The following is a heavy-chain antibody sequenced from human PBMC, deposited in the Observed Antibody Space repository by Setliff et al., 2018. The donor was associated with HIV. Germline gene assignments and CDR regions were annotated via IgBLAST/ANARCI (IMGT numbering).Heavy chain of an antibody. CDR3: AREVNIPVRGITDDALDI. D-gene: IGHD3-10*01. CDR2: IYYSGNS. CDR1: GASMSSGDYY. Sequence: LSLTCTVSGASMSSGDYYWSWIRQPPGKGLEWIGYIYYSGNSYYNPSLKSRVTLSVDTSKNQFSLKVNSVTAADTAVYYCAREVNIPVRGITDDALDIWGQGAMVTVSS. V-gene: IGHV4-30-4*08. J-gene: IGHJ3*02.